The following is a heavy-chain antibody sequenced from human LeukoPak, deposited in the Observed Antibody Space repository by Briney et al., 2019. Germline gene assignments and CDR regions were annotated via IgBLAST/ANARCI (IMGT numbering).Heavy chain of an antibody. Sequence: SETLSLTCTVSGDSISSDNYYWNWIRQHPGKGLEWIGYIYYSGSTYYNPSLKSRVTISVDTSKNQFSLKLSSVTAADTAVYYCARGPNPYYYDSSGYLYFDYWGQGTLVTVSS. J-gene: IGHJ4*02. CDR3: ARGPNPYYYDSSGYLYFDY. CDR2: IYYSGST. D-gene: IGHD3-22*01. CDR1: GDSISSDNYY. V-gene: IGHV4-31*03.